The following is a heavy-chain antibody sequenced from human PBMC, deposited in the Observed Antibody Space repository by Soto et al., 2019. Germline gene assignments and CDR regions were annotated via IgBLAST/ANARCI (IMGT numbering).Heavy chain of an antibody. J-gene: IGHJ4*02. V-gene: IGHV7-4-1*01. CDR2: INTNTGNP. D-gene: IGHD6-19*01. CDR3: ARVSPYSSGWYGFADY. Sequence: ASVKVSCKASGYTFTSYAINWVRQAPGQGLEWMGWINTNTGNPTYAQGFTGRFVFSLDTSVSTAYLQICSLKAEDTAVYYCARVSPYSSGWYGFADYWGQGTLVTVSS. CDR1: GYTFTSYA.